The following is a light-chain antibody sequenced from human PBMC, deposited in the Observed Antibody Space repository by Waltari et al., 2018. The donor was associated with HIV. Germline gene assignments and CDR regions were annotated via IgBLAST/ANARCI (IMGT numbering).Light chain of an antibody. V-gene: IGLV3-21*02. Sequence: YVLTQPPSVSVAPNQTATVACIGENIGVRDVHWYRQRSGQAPEVVIHDDRDRAPGIPGRITGSNSGDIATLTIASVEAGDEAVYYCQVWGATNDWVFGGGTKVTVL. CDR3: QVWGATNDWV. J-gene: IGLJ3*02. CDR2: DDR. CDR1: NIGVRD.